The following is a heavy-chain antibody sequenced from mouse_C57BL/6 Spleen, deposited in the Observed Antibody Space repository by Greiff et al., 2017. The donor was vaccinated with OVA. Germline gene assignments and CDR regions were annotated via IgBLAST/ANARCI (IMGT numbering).Heavy chain of an antibody. V-gene: IGHV2-9-1*01. CDR3: ARRGYGSSYDWYFDV. CDR1: GFSLTSYA. Sequence: QVQLQQSGPGLVAPSQSLSITCTVSGFSLTSYAISWVRQPPGKGLEWLGVIWTGGGTNYNSALKSRLSISKDNSKSQVFLKMNSLQTDDTARYYCARRGYGSSYDWYFDVWGTGTTVTVSS. CDR2: IWTGGGT. D-gene: IGHD1-1*01. J-gene: IGHJ1*03.